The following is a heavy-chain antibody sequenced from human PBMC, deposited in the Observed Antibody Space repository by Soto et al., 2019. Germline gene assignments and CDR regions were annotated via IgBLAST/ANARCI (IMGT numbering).Heavy chain of an antibody. D-gene: IGHD2-2*01. V-gene: IGHV3-7*05. CDR1: GFTFSSYW. CDR2: IKQDGSEK. CDR3: ARDDIVVVPAAGMRVSYYYYGMDV. Sequence: GGSLRLSCAASGFTFSSYWMSWVRQAPGKGLEWVANIKQDGSEKYYVDSVKGRFTISRENAKNSLYLQMNSLRAEDTAVYYCARDDIVVVPAAGMRVSYYYYGMDVWGQGTTVTVSS. J-gene: IGHJ6*02.